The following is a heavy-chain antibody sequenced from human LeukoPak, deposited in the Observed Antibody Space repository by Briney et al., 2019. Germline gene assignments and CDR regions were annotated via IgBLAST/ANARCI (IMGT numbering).Heavy chain of an antibody. J-gene: IGHJ4*02. CDR2: ISSSSSTI. CDR3: AKDTSIGRYCTNGVCSPFDY. D-gene: IGHD2-8*01. CDR1: GFTFSSYS. V-gene: IGHV3-48*01. Sequence: GGSLRLSCAASGFTFSSYSINCVRQAPGKGLEWVSYISSSSSTIYYAAPVKGRFTISRDNSKNTLYLQMNSLRAEDTAVYYCAKDTSIGRYCTNGVCSPFDYWGQGTLVTVSS.